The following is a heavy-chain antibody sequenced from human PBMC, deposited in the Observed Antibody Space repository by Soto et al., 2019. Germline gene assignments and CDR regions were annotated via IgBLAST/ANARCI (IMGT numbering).Heavy chain of an antibody. CDR3: ARASVGSGSHLYGMDV. D-gene: IGHD3-10*01. V-gene: IGHV1-2*04. CDR2: INPNSGGT. CDR1: GYTFTGYY. J-gene: IGHJ6*02. Sequence: ASVKVSCKASGYTFTGYYMHWVRQAPGQGLEWMGWINPNSGGTNYAQKFQGWVTMTRDTSISTAYMELSRLRSDDTAVYYCARASVGSGSHLYGMDVWGQGTRVTVS.